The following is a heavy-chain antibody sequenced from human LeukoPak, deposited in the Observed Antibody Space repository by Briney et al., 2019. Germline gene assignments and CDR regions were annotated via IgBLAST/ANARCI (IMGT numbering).Heavy chain of an antibody. D-gene: IGHD2-15*01. J-gene: IGHJ4*02. Sequence: PSETLSLTCAVYGGSLSGYYWTWIRQPPGKGLEWIGEISDSGSTNDNPSLKSRVIISIDMSKNQFSLNLSSVTAADTAVYYCARGLRRVAAIDYWGQGTLVTVSS. CDR3: ARGLRRVAAIDY. CDR1: GGSLSGYY. V-gene: IGHV4-34*01. CDR2: ISDSGST.